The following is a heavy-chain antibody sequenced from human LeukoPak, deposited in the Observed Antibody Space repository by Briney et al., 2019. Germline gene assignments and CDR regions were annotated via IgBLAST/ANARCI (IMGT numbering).Heavy chain of an antibody. CDR3: AKAMDSSGYSYFDY. J-gene: IGHJ4*02. CDR2: ISGSGGST. Sequence: GGSLRLSCAASGYTFSSYAMSWVRQAPGKGLEGVSAISGSGGSTYYADSVKGRFTISRDNSKNTLYLQMNSLRAEDTAVYYCAKAMDSSGYSYFDYWGQGTLVTVSS. V-gene: IGHV3-23*01. CDR1: GYTFSSYA. D-gene: IGHD3-22*01.